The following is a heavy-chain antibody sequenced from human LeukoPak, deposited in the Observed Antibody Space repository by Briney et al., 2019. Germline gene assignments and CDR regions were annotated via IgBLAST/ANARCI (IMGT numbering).Heavy chain of an antibody. Sequence: TGGSLRLSCAASGFTFSSYAMSWVRQAPGKGLEWVAFIRYDGSNKYYADSVKGRFTISRDNSKNTLYLQMNSLRPEDTAVYYCAKDHGYIVATTSHFDYWGQGTLVTVSS. CDR2: IRYDGSNK. CDR1: GFTFSSYA. CDR3: AKDHGYIVATTSHFDY. J-gene: IGHJ4*02. D-gene: IGHD5-12*01. V-gene: IGHV3-30*02.